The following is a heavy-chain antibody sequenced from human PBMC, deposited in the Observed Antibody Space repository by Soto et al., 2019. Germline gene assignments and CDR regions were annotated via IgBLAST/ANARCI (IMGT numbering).Heavy chain of an antibody. Sequence: ASVKVSCKVSGYTLTELSMHWVRQAPGKGREWMGGFDPEDGETIYAQKFQGRVTMTEDTSTDTDYMELSSLRSENTAVYYSATGSVYGSGSYFNSWGQGTLVTVSS. CDR1: GYTLTELS. J-gene: IGHJ4*02. CDR2: FDPEDGET. V-gene: IGHV1-24*01. CDR3: ATGSVYGSGSYFNS. D-gene: IGHD3-10*01.